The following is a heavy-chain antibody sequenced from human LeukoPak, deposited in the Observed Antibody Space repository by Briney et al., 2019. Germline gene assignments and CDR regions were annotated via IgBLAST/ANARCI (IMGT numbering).Heavy chain of an antibody. CDR3: ARDATVVTREAFDI. D-gene: IGHD4-23*01. V-gene: IGHV5-51*01. J-gene: IGHJ3*02. CDR1: GYSFTSYW. Sequence: GESLKISCKGSGYSFTSYWIGWVRQVPGKGLEWMGIIYPGDSDTRYSPSFHGQVTISADKSISTAYLQWSSLTASDTAMYYCARDATVVTREAFDIWGQGTMVTVSS. CDR2: IYPGDSDT.